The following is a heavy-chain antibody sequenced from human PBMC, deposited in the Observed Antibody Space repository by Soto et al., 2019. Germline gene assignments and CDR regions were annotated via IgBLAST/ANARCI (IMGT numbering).Heavy chain of an antibody. Sequence: SETLSLTCAVYGGSFSGYYWSWIRQPPGKGLEWIGEINHSGSTNYNPSLKSRVTISVDTSKNQFSLKLSSVPAADTAVYYCARGISIAARPGMDVWGKGTTVTVSS. CDR3: ARGISIAARPGMDV. J-gene: IGHJ6*03. D-gene: IGHD6-6*01. CDR1: GGSFSGYY. V-gene: IGHV4-34*01. CDR2: INHSGST.